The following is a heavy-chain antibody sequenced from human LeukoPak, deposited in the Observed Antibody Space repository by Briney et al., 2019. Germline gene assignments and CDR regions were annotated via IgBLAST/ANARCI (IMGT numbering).Heavy chain of an antibody. CDR1: GYTFTGYY. CDR3: ARVVAMPRRFDI. Sequence: GASVKVSCKASGYTFTGYYMHWVRQAPGQGLEWMGWINPNSGGANYAQKFQGRVTMTRDTSISTAYMELSRLRSDDTAVCYCARVVAMPRRFDIWGQGTMVTVSS. CDR2: INPNSGGA. J-gene: IGHJ3*02. V-gene: IGHV1-2*02. D-gene: IGHD2-2*01.